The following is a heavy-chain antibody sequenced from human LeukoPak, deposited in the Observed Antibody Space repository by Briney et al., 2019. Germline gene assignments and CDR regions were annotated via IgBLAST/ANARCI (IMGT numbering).Heavy chain of an antibody. D-gene: IGHD3-16*01. Sequence: AGALEPPTAAPGFIFKKGWMARGRPAPGKGVAWVGNNKPKNADGTTDYAGPVKGRFTISRDDSRDTLYLQMNSLNTEDTAVYFCTSSLNLLLGELLGYWGQGTLVTVSS. J-gene: IGHJ4*02. CDR3: TSSLNLLLGELLGY. CDR2: NKPKNADGTT. CDR1: GFIFKKGW. V-gene: IGHV3-15*01.